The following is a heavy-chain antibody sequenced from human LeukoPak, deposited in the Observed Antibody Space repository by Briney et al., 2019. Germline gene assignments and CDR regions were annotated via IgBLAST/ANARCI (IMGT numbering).Heavy chain of an antibody. D-gene: IGHD6-13*01. J-gene: IGHJ4*02. CDR2: IWYDGSNK. V-gene: IGHV3-33*01. CDR1: GFTFSSYG. Sequence: PGGSLRLSCAASGFTFSSYGMLWVRQAPGKGLEWVAVIWYDGSNKYYADSVKGRFTISRDNSKNTLYLQMNSLRAEDTAVYYCARVMKGSSWCWVNDYWGQGTLVTVSS. CDR3: ARVMKGSSWCWVNDY.